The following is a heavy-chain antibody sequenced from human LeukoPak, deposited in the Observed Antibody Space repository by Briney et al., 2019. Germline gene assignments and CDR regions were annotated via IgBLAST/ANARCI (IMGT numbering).Heavy chain of an antibody. CDR3: ARGILSRSIRTVIVRDWLDP. J-gene: IGHJ5*02. CDR2: INHSGST. CDR1: GGSFSGYY. V-gene: IGHV4-34*01. Sequence: SETLSLTCAVYGGSFSGYYWSWIRQPPGKGLEWIGEINHSGSTNNNPSLKRRVTISVDTSKNQFSLKLSSVTAADTAVYYCARGILSRSIRTVIVRDWLDPWGQGTLVTVSS. D-gene: IGHD3-16*02.